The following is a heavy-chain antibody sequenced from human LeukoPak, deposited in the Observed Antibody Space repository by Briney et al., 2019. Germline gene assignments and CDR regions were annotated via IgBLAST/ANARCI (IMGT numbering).Heavy chain of an antibody. D-gene: IGHD5-18*01. CDR1: GGSISSYY. CDR3: ARDLYSYRPGHYYYYMDV. Sequence: PSETLSLTCTVSGGSISSYYWSWIRQPPGKGLEWIGDIYYIGSTNYNPSRKSRVTISVDTSKNQFSLKLSSVTAADTAVYYCARDLYSYRPGHYYYYMDVWGKGTTVTVSS. CDR2: IYYIGST. J-gene: IGHJ6*03. V-gene: IGHV4-59*01.